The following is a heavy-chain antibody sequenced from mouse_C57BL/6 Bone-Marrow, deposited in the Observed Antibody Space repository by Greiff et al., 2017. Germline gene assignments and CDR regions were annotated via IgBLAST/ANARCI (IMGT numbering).Heavy chain of an antibody. D-gene: IGHD2-3*01. Sequence: VQLQQSGAELVRPGASVTLSCTASGFNIKDYYMHWVKQRPEQGLEWIGRIDPEAGGTEYAPKFQGKATMTADTSSNTAYLQLSNLTSEDTAVYYCSACGYYFGAMDYWGQGTSVTVSS. CDR3: SACGYYFGAMDY. CDR2: IDPEAGGT. CDR1: GFNIKDYY. V-gene: IGHV14-1*01. J-gene: IGHJ4*01.